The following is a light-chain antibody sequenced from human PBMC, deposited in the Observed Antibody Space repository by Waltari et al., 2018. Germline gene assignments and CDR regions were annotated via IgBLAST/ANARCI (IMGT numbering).Light chain of an antibody. J-gene: IGLJ1*01. Sequence: QSDLTQPASVSGSPGQSLTISCTGTSRYVCGYNYFSWYQQHPGKAPKLLIYDVSIRPSGVSHRFSGSKSGNTASLTISGLQAEDEADYYCSSYTSSSTPWVFGTGTKVTVL. CDR2: DVS. V-gene: IGLV2-14*03. CDR1: SRYVCGYNY. CDR3: SSYTSSSTPWV.